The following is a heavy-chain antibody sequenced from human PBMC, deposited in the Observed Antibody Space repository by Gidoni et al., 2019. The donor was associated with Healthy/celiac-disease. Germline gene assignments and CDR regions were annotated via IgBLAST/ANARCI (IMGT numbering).Heavy chain of an antibody. D-gene: IGHD6-13*01. CDR1: GYSISSGYY. CDR2: IYHSGST. Sequence: QVQLQESGPGLVKPSETLSLTCTVSGYSISSGYYWGWIRQPPGKGLEWIGSIYHSGSTYYNPSLKSRVTISVDTSKNQFSLKLSSVTAADTAVYYCARDSGSSWYLDAFDIWGQGTMVTVSS. J-gene: IGHJ3*02. CDR3: ARDSGSSWYLDAFDI. V-gene: IGHV4-38-2*02.